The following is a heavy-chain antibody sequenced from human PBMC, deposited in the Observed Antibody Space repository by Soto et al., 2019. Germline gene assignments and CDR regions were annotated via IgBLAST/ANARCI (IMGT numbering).Heavy chain of an antibody. CDR2: IYYSGST. V-gene: IGHV4-59*01. Sequence: SETLSLTCTVSGGSISSYYWSWIRQPPGKGLEWIGYIYYSGSTNYNPSLKSRVTISVDTSKNQFSLKLSSVTAADTAVYYCARALDIVVVPASLNWFDPWGQGTLVTVSS. D-gene: IGHD2-2*03. CDR1: GGSISSYY. J-gene: IGHJ5*02. CDR3: ARALDIVVVPASLNWFDP.